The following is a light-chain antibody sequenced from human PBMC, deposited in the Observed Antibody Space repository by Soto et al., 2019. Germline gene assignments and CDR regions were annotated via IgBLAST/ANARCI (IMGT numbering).Light chain of an antibody. V-gene: IGLV1-44*01. CDR3: ASWDDSLNFYV. CDR1: SSNIGSNT. CDR2: SNN. Sequence: QSVLTQPPSASGTPGQRVTISCSGSSSNIGSNTVNWYQQLPGTAPTILIHSNNQRPSVVPDRFSGSKSGTSASLAISGLQSEDEADYYCASWDDSLNFYVFGAGTKLTVL. J-gene: IGLJ1*01.